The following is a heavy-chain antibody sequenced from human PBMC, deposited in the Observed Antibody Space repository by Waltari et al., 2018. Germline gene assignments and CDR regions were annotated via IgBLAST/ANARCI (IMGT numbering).Heavy chain of an antibody. CDR1: GYSISSGYY. Sequence: QVQLQESGPGLVKPSETLSLTCIVSGYSISSGYYWGWIRQPPGKGLEWIGSISQSGGTHYNPSSRSRVTISVDTSKNHFSLKLSSVTAADTAVYYCARGWGGGDYYYYYMNVWGKGTTVTISS. J-gene: IGHJ6*03. D-gene: IGHD2-21*01. V-gene: IGHV4-38-2*02. CDR3: ARGWGGGDYYYYYMNV. CDR2: ISQSGGT.